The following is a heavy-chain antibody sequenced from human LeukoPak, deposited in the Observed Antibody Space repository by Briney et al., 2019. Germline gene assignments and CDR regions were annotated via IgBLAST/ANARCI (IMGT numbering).Heavy chain of an antibody. V-gene: IGHV3-7*01. D-gene: IGHD2/OR15-2a*01. CDR1: GFTFSSDW. CDR3: ARLGISRSFDY. CDR2: IKPDEGEK. J-gene: IGHJ4*02. Sequence: GGSLRLSCAASGFTFSSDWMIWVRQAPGKGLEWVANIKPDEGEKYYVDSVKGRFTVSRDNAKNSLYLQMNSLRAEDTAVYYCARLGISRSFDYWGQGTLVTVSS.